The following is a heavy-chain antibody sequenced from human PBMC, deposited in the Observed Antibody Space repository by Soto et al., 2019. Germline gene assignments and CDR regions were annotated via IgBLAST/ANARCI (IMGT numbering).Heavy chain of an antibody. V-gene: IGHV4-59*05. D-gene: IGHD3-3*02. CDR3: ASPKIAFYNWFXP. J-gene: IGHJ5*02. CDR1: GGSISSYY. CDR2: IYYSGST. Sequence: PSETLSLTCTVSGGSISSYYWSWIRQPPGKGLEWIGSIYYSGSTYYNPSLKSRVTISVDTSKNQFSLKLSSVTAADTAVYYCASPKIAFYNWFXPWGQGTLVTVSS.